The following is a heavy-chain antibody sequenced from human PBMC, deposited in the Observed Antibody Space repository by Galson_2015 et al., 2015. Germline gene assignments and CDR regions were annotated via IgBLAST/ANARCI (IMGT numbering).Heavy chain of an antibody. V-gene: IGHV3-23*01. CDR3: SKVSKIKYSSSWTFDY. D-gene: IGHD6-13*01. Sequence: SLRLSCAASGFTFSSSAMNWVRQAPGKGLEWVSAIRSSGGSSYSADSVKGRVTISSANSENTLTVQMNSLRAEDTAVYYCSKVSKIKYSSSWTFDYWGQGTLVTVSS. CDR2: IRSSGGSS. J-gene: IGHJ4*02. CDR1: GFTFSSSA.